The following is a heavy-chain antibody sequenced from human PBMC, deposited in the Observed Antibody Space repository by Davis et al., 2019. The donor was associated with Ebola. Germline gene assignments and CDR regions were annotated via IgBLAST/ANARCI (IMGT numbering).Heavy chain of an antibody. CDR2: ISAYNGNT. J-gene: IGHJ4*02. V-gene: IGHV1-18*01. CDR3: ARDYESSGWFDY. Sequence: ASVKVSCKASGYTFTSYAMHWVRQAPGQGLEWMGWISAYNGNTNYAQKLQGRVTMTTDTSTSTAYMELRSLRSDDTAVYYCARDYESSGWFDYWGQGTLVTVSS. CDR1: GYTFTSYA. D-gene: IGHD6-19*01.